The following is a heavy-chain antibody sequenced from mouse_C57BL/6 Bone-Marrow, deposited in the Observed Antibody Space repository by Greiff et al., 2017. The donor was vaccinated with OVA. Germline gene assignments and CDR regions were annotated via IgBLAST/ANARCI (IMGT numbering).Heavy chain of an antibody. CDR3: ARPVRRGPGFAY. CDR1: GFTFSDYG. J-gene: IGHJ3*01. D-gene: IGHD2-14*01. Sequence: EVHLVESGGGLVKPGGSLKLSCAASGFTFSDYGMHWVRQAPEKGLEWVAYISRGSSTIYYADKVKGRFTISRDNAKNTLFLQMTSLRSEDTAMYYCARPVRRGPGFAYWGQGTLVTVSA. CDR2: ISRGSSTI. V-gene: IGHV5-17*01.